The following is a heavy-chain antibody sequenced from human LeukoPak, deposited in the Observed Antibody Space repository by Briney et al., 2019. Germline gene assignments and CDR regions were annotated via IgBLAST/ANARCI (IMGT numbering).Heavy chain of an antibody. CDR2: ISSSGSTI. V-gene: IGHV3-11*04. Sequence: GGSLRLPCAASGFTFSDYYMSWIRQAPGKGLEWVSYISSSGSTIYYADSVKGRFTISRDDSSNTLYLQMNSLRAEDTAVYYCARARDAYIHGLEYWGQGTLVTVSS. J-gene: IGHJ4*02. CDR3: ARARDAYIHGLEY. D-gene: IGHD5-24*01. CDR1: GFTFSDYY.